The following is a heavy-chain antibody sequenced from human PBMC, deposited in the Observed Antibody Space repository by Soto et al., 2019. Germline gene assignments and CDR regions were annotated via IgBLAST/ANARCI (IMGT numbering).Heavy chain of an antibody. J-gene: IGHJ6*03. CDR2: INHSGST. CDR1: GGYFSDYY. V-gene: IGHV4-34*01. Sequence: SQTHPLSYAVYGGYFSDYYWSWIRQPPGKGLEWIGEINHSGSTNYNPSLKSRVTISVDTSKNQFSLKLSSVTAADTAVYYCARGTYYYGSGSYYYYYYYMDVWGKGTTVTVSS. D-gene: IGHD3-10*01. CDR3: ARGTYYYGSGSYYYYYYYMDV.